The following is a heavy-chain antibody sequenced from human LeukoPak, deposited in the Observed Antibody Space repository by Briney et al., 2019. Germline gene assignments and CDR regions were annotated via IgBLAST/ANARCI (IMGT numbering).Heavy chain of an antibody. V-gene: IGHV1-18*01. J-gene: IGHJ6*03. CDR2: ISAYNGNT. Sequence: ASVKVSCKASGYTFTSYAMNWVRQAPGQGLEWMGWISAYNGNTNYAQKLQGRVTMTTDTSTSTAYMELRSLRSDDTAVYYCARDGVGSLSDYYYYYYMDVWGKGTTVTVSS. CDR1: GYTFTSYA. D-gene: IGHD2-15*01. CDR3: ARDGVGSLSDYYYYYYMDV.